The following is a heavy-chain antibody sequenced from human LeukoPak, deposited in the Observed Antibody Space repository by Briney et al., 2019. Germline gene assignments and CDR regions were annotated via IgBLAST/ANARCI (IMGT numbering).Heavy chain of an antibody. J-gene: IGHJ5*02. Sequence: GGSLRLSCAASGFTFSSNAMSWVRQAPGKGLEWVSAISGSGGSTYYADSVKGRFTISRDNSKNTLYLQMNSLRAEDTAVYYCAKDWIYYDFWSGYYTPPHNWFDPWGQGTLVTVSS. CDR3: AKDWIYYDFWSGYYTPPHNWFDP. CDR2: ISGSGGST. D-gene: IGHD3-3*01. CDR1: GFTFSSNA. V-gene: IGHV3-23*01.